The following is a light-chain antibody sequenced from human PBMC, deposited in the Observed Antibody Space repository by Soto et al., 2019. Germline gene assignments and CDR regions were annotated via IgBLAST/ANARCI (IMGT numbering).Light chain of an antibody. Sequence: QSVLTQPASVSGSPGQSITISCTGTSSDVGGYNYVSWYQQHPGKAPKLMIYDVSNRPSGVSNRFSGSKSGNTASLTISGLQAEDEADYYCSSYTSGNPGVVFGGGTKLTV. CDR3: SSYTSGNPGVV. J-gene: IGLJ2*01. CDR1: SSDVGGYNY. CDR2: DVS. V-gene: IGLV2-14*01.